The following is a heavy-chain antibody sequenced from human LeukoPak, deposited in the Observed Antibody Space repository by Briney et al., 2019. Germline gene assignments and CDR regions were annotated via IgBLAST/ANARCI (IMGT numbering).Heavy chain of an antibody. V-gene: IGHV4-61*02. CDR3: ARESIAPDY. D-gene: IGHD6-6*01. CDR2: IYSSGST. CDR1: DGSISSGSYY. J-gene: IGHJ4*02. Sequence: PSETLSLTCTVSDGSISSGSYYWNWIRQPAGKGLEWIGRIYSSGSTNYNPSLKSRVTMSVDTSKNQFSLKLSSVTAADTAVYYCARESIAPDYWGQGTLVTVSS.